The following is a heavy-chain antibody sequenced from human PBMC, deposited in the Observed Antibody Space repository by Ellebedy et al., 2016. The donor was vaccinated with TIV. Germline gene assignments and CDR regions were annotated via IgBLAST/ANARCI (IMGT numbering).Heavy chain of an antibody. D-gene: IGHD2-15*01. J-gene: IGHJ4*02. CDR1: GFTFSSYA. CDR2: ISGSGGST. Sequence: GESLKIPCAASGFTFSSYAMSWVRQAPGKGLEWVSAISGSGGSTYYADSVKGRFTISRDNSKNTLYLQMNSLRAEDTAVYYCAKELVVAATFDYWGQGTLVTVSS. V-gene: IGHV3-23*01. CDR3: AKELVVAATFDY.